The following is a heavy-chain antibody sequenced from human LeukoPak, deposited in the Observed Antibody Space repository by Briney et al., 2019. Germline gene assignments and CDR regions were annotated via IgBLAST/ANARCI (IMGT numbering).Heavy chain of an antibody. CDR1: VGSISGDDYY. CDR3: ARGGVGGYDYFDS. CDR2: ITYSGST. Sequence: SQTLSLTCTVSVGSISGDDYYWSWIRQPPGKRLKWIAHITYSGSTDYSPSPRSRVTMSVDTSKNQFSLKLNSVTAAETAMYFCARGGVGGYDYFDSWGQGTLVAVSS. D-gene: IGHD5-12*01. V-gene: IGHV4-30-4*01. J-gene: IGHJ4*02.